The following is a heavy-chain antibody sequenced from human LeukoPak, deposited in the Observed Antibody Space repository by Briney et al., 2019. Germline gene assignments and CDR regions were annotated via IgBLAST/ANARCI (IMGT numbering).Heavy chain of an antibody. CDR2: IGTTDDT. V-gene: IGHV3-13*01. D-gene: IGHD2-21*01. CDR1: GFAFSTYD. J-gene: IGHJ3*02. Sequence: GGSLRLSCAASGFAFSTYDMHWVRHVPGKGLEWVSTIGTTDDTYYPASVRGRFTISRDDAKNSLYLQMNSLRAGDTAVYYCARSLKAYIETMRAFDIWGQGTTVTVSS. CDR3: ARSLKAYIETMRAFDI.